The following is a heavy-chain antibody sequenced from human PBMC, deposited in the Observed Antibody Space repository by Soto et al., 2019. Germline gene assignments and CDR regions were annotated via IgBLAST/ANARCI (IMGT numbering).Heavy chain of an antibody. CDR2: IYYSGST. D-gene: IGHD3-22*01. Sequence: SETLSLTCTVSGGSISSGDYYWRWIRQPPGQGLEWIGYIYYSGSTYYNPSLKSRVTISVDTSKNQFSLKLSSVTAADTAVYYCARDLAYYYDSSGGMDVWGQGTTVTVSS. V-gene: IGHV4-30-4*01. CDR3: ARDLAYYYDSSGGMDV. J-gene: IGHJ6*02. CDR1: GGSISSGDYY.